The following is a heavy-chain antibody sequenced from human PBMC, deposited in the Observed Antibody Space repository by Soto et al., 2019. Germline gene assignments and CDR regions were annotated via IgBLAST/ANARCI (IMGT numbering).Heavy chain of an antibody. CDR2: ISGSGGST. Sequence: EVQLLESGGGLVQPGGSLRLSCAASGFTFRNYAMNWVRQAPGKGLEWVSGISGSGGSTYYADSVKGRFTISRDNSKNTLYLQMNSLRAEDMAVYHCAKGGGEDCYDILDYWGQGTLVTVSS. CDR1: GFTFRNYA. V-gene: IGHV3-23*01. J-gene: IGHJ4*02. D-gene: IGHD2-21*02. CDR3: AKGGGEDCYDILDY.